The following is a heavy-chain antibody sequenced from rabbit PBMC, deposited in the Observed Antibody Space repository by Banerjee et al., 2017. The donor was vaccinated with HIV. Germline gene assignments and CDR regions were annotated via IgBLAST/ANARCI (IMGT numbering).Heavy chain of an antibody. CDR1: GFDFSSYG. J-gene: IGHJ4*01. D-gene: IGHD4-1*01. CDR3: VRDRGYSSAWGGYYFNL. Sequence: ESMVEFGGGLVQPGGALILSCIASGFDFSSYGVSWIRQSPGKGLEWIGYIDLDFRNINYASWVNGRFTISSHNAQNTLYLQLNSLTVADTATYFCVRDRGYSSAWGGYYFNLWGPGTLVTVS. CDR2: IDLDFRNI. V-gene: IGHV1S47*01.